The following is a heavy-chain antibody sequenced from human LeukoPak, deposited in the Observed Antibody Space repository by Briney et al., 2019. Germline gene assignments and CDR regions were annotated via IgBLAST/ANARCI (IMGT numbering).Heavy chain of an antibody. D-gene: IGHD3-16*01. J-gene: IGHJ4*02. Sequence: NTGGSLRLSCAASGFTFSSYSMNWVRQAPGKGLEWVSSISSSSSYIYYADSVKGRFTISRDNSKSTLYLQMNSLRAEDTAVYYCAKDFVRWPTPVWGGQGTLVTVSS. V-gene: IGHV3-21*04. CDR3: AKDFVRWPTPVW. CDR1: GFTFSSYS. CDR2: ISSSSSYI.